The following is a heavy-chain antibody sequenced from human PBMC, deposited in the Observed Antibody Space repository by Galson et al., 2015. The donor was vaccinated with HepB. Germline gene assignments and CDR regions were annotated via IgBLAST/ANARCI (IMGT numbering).Heavy chain of an antibody. V-gene: IGHV3-7*03. D-gene: IGHD2-2*01. CDR2: IKQDGSEK. J-gene: IGHJ5*02. Sequence: SLRLSCAASGFTFSSYWMSWVRQAPGKGLEWVANIKQDGSEKYYVDSVKGRFTISRDNAKNSLYLQMNSLRAEDTAVYYCAREIIVVVPAANILDTGYNWFDPWGQGTLVTVSS. CDR1: GFTFSSYW. CDR3: AREIIVVVPAANILDTGYNWFDP.